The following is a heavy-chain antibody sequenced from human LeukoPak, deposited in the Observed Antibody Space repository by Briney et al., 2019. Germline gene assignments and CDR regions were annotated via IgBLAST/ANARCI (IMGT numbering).Heavy chain of an antibody. J-gene: IGHJ4*02. CDR2: IRGSDGST. Sequence: GGSLRLSCVASGIAFSNYAMTWVRQAPGKGLEWVSGIRGSDGSTYYADSVKGRFTISRDNSRNMLYLQMNSLRAEDTAVYYCARDPGYRNDYWGQGTLVTVSS. D-gene: IGHD5-18*01. CDR3: ARDPGYRNDY. V-gene: IGHV3-23*01. CDR1: GIAFSNYA.